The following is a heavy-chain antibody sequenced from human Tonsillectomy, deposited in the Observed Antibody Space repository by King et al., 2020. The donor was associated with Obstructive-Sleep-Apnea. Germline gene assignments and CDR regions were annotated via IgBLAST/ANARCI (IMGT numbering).Heavy chain of an antibody. V-gene: IGHV3-74*01. Sequence: VQLVESGGGLVQPGGSLRLSCAASGFTFSSYWMHWVRQPPGKGLVWVSRIHSDGSSTNYADSVKGRFTISRDNAKNTLYLQMNSLRAEDTAVYYCAREKSYYYAMDVWGQGTTVTVSS. J-gene: IGHJ6*02. CDR3: AREKSYYYAMDV. CDR1: GFTFSSYW. CDR2: IHSDGSST.